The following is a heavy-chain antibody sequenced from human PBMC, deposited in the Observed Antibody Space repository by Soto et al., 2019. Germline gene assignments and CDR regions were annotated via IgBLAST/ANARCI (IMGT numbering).Heavy chain of an antibody. V-gene: IGHV1-8*01. CDR3: ARGRNGMDV. CDR2: MNPNGGNT. Sequence: QVQLVQSGAEVKKPGASVKVSCKASGDPFSNYDIKWVRQATGQGLEWMGWMNPNGGNTGSARKFQGRVTMTRNTSISTAYMKLSSLRSEDTAVYYCARGRNGMDVWGQGTTVTVPS. J-gene: IGHJ6*02. CDR1: GDPFSNYD.